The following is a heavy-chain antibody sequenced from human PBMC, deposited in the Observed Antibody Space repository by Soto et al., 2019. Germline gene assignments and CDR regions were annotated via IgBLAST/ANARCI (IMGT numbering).Heavy chain of an antibody. J-gene: IGHJ3*02. CDR3: ARERGVAAAPVPLRGDAFDI. D-gene: IGHD6-13*01. V-gene: IGHV3-30-3*01. CDR2: IPYDGSNK. Sequence: PGGSLRLSCAASGFTFSSYAMHWVRQAPGKGLEWVAVIPYDGSNKYYADSVKGRFTISRDNSKNTLYLQMNSLRAEDTAVYYCARERGVAAAPVPLRGDAFDIWGQGTMVTVSS. CDR1: GFTFSSYA.